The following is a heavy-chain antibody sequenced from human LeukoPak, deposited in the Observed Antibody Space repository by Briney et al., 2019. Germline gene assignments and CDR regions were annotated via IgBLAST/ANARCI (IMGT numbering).Heavy chain of an antibody. D-gene: IGHD2-2*01. CDR3: ARGTYCSSTSCYARGDWFDP. V-gene: IGHV3-74*01. Sequence: GGSLRLSCAASGFTFSSYWMHWVRQAPGKGLVWVSRINSDGSSTSYADSVKGRFTISRDNAKNTLYLQMNSLRAEDTAVYYCARGTYCSSTSCYARGDWFDPWGQGTLVTVSS. J-gene: IGHJ5*02. CDR2: INSDGSST. CDR1: GFTFSSYW.